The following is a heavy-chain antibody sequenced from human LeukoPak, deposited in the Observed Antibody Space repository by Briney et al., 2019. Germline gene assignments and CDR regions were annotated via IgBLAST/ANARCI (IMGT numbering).Heavy chain of an antibody. Sequence: GGSLRLSCAASGFTFSDHGTHWGRQAPGKGLGWVALIWYDGTNKYYADSVKGRFTISRDNSKNTLYLQMNSLRAEDTAVYYCAKTYCSTTSCYSRSYYYYMDVWRQATTLTVSS. CDR3: AKTYCSTTSCYSRSYYYYMDV. V-gene: IGHV3-33*06. CDR2: IWYDGTNK. CDR1: GFTFSDHG. D-gene: IGHD2-2*01. J-gene: IGHJ6*03.